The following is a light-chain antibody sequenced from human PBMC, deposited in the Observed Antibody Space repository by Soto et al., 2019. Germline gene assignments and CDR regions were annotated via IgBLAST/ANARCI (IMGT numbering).Light chain of an antibody. CDR2: VAS. V-gene: IGKV1-39*01. CDR1: QSTRSC. CDR3: PQPESLPST. J-gene: IGKJ4*02. Sequence: QLTQSXSTLSAHAGEXXXXXXXASQSTRSCLAWYQQKXGKPPKFLIHVASXLQSGIPARFSGSGSGTEFTLTISMLQTEDVAPYYCPQPESLPSTFGEGTKV.